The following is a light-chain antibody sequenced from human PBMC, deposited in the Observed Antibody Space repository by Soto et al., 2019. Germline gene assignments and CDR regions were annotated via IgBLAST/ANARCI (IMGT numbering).Light chain of an antibody. CDR3: QQSFSAPLT. CDR1: HAIIND. J-gene: IGKJ4*01. V-gene: IGKV1-17*02. Sequence: DIQMTQSPSSLSASLGDRVTITCRASHAIINDLGWYQQKPWEAPKSVIYAASKLRSGVPSRFSATGTETDFTLIITDLQPADFATYYCQQSFSAPLTFGEGTKVDIK. CDR2: AAS.